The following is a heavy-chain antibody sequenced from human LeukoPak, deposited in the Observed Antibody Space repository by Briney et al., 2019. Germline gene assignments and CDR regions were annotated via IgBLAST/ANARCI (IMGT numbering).Heavy chain of an antibody. J-gene: IGHJ3*02. CDR1: GFTFSSYA. CDR2: ISYDGSNK. V-gene: IGHV3-30*04. Sequence: GRSLRLSCAASGFTFSSYAMHWVRQAPGKGLEWVAVISYDGSNKYYADSVKGRFTISRDNSKNTLYLQMNSLRAEDTAVYYCARDGGQWLAHDAFDIWGQGTMVTVSS. D-gene: IGHD6-19*01. CDR3: ARDGGQWLAHDAFDI.